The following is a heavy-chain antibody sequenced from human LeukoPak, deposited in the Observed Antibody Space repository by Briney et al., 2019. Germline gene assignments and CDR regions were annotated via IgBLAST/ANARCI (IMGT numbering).Heavy chain of an antibody. V-gene: IGHV3-21*01. Sequence: GGSLRLSCAASGFTFSIYSMNWVRQAPGKGLEWVSSISSSSSYIYYADSVKGRFTISRDNAKNSLYLQMNSLRAEDTAVYYCARDDSSSWYTDAFDIWGQGTMVTVSS. D-gene: IGHD6-13*01. CDR1: GFTFSIYS. CDR2: ISSSSSYI. CDR3: ARDDSSSWYTDAFDI. J-gene: IGHJ3*02.